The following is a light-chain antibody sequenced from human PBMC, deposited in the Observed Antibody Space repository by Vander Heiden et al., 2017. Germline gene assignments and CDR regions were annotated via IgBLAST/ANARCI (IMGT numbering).Light chain of an antibody. CDR3: QQYNNWPPYT. J-gene: IGKJ2*01. CDR1: QSVSSH. CDR2: GAS. Sequence: EIVMTQSPATLSVSPGERATLGRRASQSVSSHIAGYQQKPRKPPRILIYGASTRATGIPARFSGSGSGTEFTLTISSLQSDDFAVYYCQQYNNWPPYTFGQGTTLEIK. V-gene: IGKV3-15*01.